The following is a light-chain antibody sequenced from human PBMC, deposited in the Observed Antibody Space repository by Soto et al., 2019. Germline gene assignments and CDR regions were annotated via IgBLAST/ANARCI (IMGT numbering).Light chain of an antibody. V-gene: IGLV1-44*01. CDR3: AAWDDSLNGFYV. Sequence: QSVLTQPPSASGTPGQRVTISCSGSISNIGSNTVNWYQQLPGTAPKLLIYSNNQRSSGVPDRFSGSKSGTSASLAISGLQSEDEADYYCAAWDDSLNGFYVFGTGTKLTVL. J-gene: IGLJ1*01. CDR1: ISNIGSNT. CDR2: SNN.